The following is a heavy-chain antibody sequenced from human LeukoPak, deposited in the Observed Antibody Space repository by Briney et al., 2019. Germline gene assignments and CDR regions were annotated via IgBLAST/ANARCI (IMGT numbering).Heavy chain of an antibody. CDR2: IIPIFGTA. D-gene: IGHD3-3*01. J-gene: IGHJ5*02. V-gene: IGHV1-69*13. CDR1: GGTFSSYA. Sequence: GASVKVSCKASGGTFSSYAISWVRQAPGQGLEWMGGIIPIFGTANYAQKFQGRVTITADESTSTAYMELSSLRSEDTAVYYCAMGTYYDFWSGYYKFDPWGQGTLVTVSS. CDR3: AMGTYYDFWSGYYKFDP.